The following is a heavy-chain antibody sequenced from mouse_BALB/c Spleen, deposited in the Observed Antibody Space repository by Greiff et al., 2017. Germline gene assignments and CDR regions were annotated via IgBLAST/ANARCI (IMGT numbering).Heavy chain of an antibody. V-gene: IGHV5-9-3*01. D-gene: IGHD1-1*01. CDR3: ARHISSSYYFDY. J-gene: IGHJ2*01. Sequence: EVKLVESGGGLVKPGGSLKLSCAASGFTFSSYAMSWVRQTPEKRLEWVATISSGGSYTYYPDSVKGRFTISRDNAKNTLYLQMSSLRSEDTAMYYCARHISSSYYFDYWGQGTTLTVSA. CDR1: GFTFSSYA. CDR2: ISSGGSYT.